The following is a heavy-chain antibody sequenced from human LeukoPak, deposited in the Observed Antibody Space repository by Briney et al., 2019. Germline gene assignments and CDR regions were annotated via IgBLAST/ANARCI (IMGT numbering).Heavy chain of an antibody. J-gene: IGHJ4*02. D-gene: IGHD6-19*01. CDR3: ARAARSSGSTCFDY. Sequence: SETLSLTCAVSGGSISSGGYSWSWIRQPPGKGLEWIGYIYHSGSTYYNPSLKSRVTISVDRSKNQFSLKLSSVTAADTAVYYCARAARSSGSTCFDYWGQGTLVTVSS. V-gene: IGHV4-30-2*01. CDR2: IYHSGST. CDR1: GGSISSGGYS.